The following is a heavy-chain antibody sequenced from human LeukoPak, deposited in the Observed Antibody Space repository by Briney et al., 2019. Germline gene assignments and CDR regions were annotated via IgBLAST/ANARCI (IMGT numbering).Heavy chain of an antibody. CDR3: ASYMVRGAQPYYFDY. J-gene: IGHJ4*02. CDR2: IIPIFGTA. Sequence: SVKVSCKASGGTFSSYAISWVRQAPGQGLEWKGGIIPIFGTANYAQKFQGRVTITTDESTSTAYMELSSLRSEDTAVYYCASYMVRGAQPYYFDYWGQGTLVTVSS. V-gene: IGHV1-69*05. D-gene: IGHD3-10*01. CDR1: GGTFSSYA.